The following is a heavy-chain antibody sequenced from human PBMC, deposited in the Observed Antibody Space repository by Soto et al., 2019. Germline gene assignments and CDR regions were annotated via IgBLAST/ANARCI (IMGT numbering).Heavy chain of an antibody. CDR1: GGSFSGYY. CDR3: ARQRAWYGEWAFDM. Sequence: SETLSLTCAVYGGSFSGYYWSWIRQPPGKGLEWIGEINHSGSTNYNPSLKSRVTISVDTSKNQFSLKLSSVTAADTAVYYCARQRAWYGEWAFDMWGQGTMVTVSS. CDR2: INHSGST. D-gene: IGHD3-10*01. J-gene: IGHJ3*02. V-gene: IGHV4-34*01.